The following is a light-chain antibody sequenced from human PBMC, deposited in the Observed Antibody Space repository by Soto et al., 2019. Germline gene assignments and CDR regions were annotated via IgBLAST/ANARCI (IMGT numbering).Light chain of an antibody. CDR2: AAY. Sequence: IQLTQSPSSLSGPVGDRVTITCRASQGIGSYLAWDQQKPGKAPKLLIYAAYTLQTEVPARCTGSGSRTDFTLTISSLQPEDSATYYCPQSFSPLTFGGGT. V-gene: IGKV1-9*01. CDR1: QGIGSY. CDR3: PQSFSPLT. J-gene: IGKJ4*01.